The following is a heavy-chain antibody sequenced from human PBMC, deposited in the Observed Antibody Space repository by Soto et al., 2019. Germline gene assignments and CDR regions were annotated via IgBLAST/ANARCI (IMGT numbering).Heavy chain of an antibody. V-gene: IGHV1-69*12. Sequence: QVQLVQSGAEVKKPGSSVKVSCKASGGTFSSYAISWVRQAPGQGLEWMGGIIPIFGTANYAQKFQGRVTITADESTSPAYMELSSQGSEATAVYYSAREGCEGYSGSFHYYYYGMDVWGQGTTVTVSS. CDR3: AREGCEGYSGSFHYYYYGMDV. J-gene: IGHJ6*02. D-gene: IGHD6-6*01. CDR1: GGTFSSYA. CDR2: IIPIFGTA.